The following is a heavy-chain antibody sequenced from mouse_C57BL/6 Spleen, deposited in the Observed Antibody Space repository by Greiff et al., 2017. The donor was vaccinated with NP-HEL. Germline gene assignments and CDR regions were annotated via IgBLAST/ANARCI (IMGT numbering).Heavy chain of an antibody. J-gene: IGHJ1*03. CDR1: GYTFTSYW. Sequence: QVQLQQPGAELVKPGASVKLSCKASGYTFTSYWMQWVKQRPGQGLEWIGEIDPSDSYTNYNQKFKGKATLTVDTSSSTAYMQLSSLTSEDSAVYYCARRTLAVDWYFDVWGTGTTVTVSS. D-gene: IGHD1-1*02. CDR3: ARRTLAVDWYFDV. V-gene: IGHV1-50*01. CDR2: IDPSDSYT.